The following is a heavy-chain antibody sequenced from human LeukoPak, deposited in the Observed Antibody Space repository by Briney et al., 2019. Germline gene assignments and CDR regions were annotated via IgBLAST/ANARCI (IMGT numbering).Heavy chain of an antibody. CDR3: ARVPSGGSGSYYNSWFDP. CDR1: GGSISSYY. J-gene: IGHJ5*02. D-gene: IGHD3-10*01. Sequence: PSETLSLTCTVSGGSISSYYWSWIRQPPGKGLEWIGYIYYGGSTNYNPSLKSRVTISVDTSKNQFSLKLSSVTAADTAVYYCARVPSGGSGSYYNSWFDPWGQGTLVTVSS. V-gene: IGHV4-59*01. CDR2: IYYGGST.